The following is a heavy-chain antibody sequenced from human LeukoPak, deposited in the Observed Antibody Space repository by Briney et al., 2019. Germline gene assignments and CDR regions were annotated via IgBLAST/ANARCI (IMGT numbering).Heavy chain of an antibody. CDR1: GGTFSSYA. D-gene: IGHD4-17*01. J-gene: IGHJ6*03. CDR3: ARGRNSDYGDSRDHYYYMDV. V-gene: IGHV1-69*05. Sequence: SVKVSCKASGGTFSSYAISWVRQAPGQGLEWMGGIIPIFGTANYAQKFQGRVTITTDESTSTAYMELSSLRSEDTAVYYCARGRNSDYGDSRDHYYYMDVWGKGTTVTVSS. CDR2: IIPIFGTA.